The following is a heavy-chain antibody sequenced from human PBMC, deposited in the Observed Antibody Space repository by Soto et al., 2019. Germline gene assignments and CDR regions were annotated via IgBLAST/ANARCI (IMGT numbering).Heavy chain of an antibody. J-gene: IGHJ4*02. CDR2: IYWDDDK. D-gene: IGHD3-22*01. V-gene: IGHV2-5*02. CDR1: GFSLSTSGES. Sequence: KSGPTLVNPKETLTLTCAFSGFSLSTSGESVGWIRQHPGKALEWLALIYWDDDKHYSPSLKSRLTITKDTSKNQVVLTMTNMDPVDTATYYCAHGHDRGPRKAIYFDYWGQGTLVTVSS. CDR3: AHGHDRGPRKAIYFDY.